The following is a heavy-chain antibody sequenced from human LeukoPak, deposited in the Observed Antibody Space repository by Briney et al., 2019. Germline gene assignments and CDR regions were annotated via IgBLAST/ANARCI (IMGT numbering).Heavy chain of an antibody. J-gene: IGHJ4*02. CDR1: GFTFSSYS. CDR3: ARSIVVVNIDY. Sequence: NPGGSLRLSCAASGFTFSSYSMNWVRQAPGKGLEWVSSISSSSSYIYYADSVKSRFTISRDNAKNSLYLQMNSLRAEDTAVYYCARSIVVVNIDYWGQGTLVTVSS. V-gene: IGHV3-21*01. CDR2: ISSSSSYI. D-gene: IGHD3-22*01.